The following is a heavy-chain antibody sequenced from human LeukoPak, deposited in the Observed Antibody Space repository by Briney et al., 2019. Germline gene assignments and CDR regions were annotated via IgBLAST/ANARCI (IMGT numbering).Heavy chain of an antibody. CDR2: IKLDGSEK. V-gene: IGHV3-7*03. CDR1: GFTFSRFA. CDR3: ARDQYDTWSRRGNFDS. J-gene: IGHJ4*02. D-gene: IGHD3-3*01. Sequence: GGSLRLSCAASGFTFSRFAMSWVRQAPGKGLEWVANIKLDGSEKNYVDSVKGRLTISRDNTKNSLYLQMNSLRAEDTAVFYCARDQYDTWSRRGNFDSWGQGTLVIVSS.